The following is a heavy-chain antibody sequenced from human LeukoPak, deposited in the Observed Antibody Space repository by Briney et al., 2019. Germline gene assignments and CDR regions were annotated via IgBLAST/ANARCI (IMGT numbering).Heavy chain of an antibody. D-gene: IGHD6-19*01. CDR3: AKDLYGSGWYNYFDP. J-gene: IGHJ5*02. CDR1: GFTFSSYG. Sequence: PGGSLRLSCAASGFTFSSYGMHWVRKAPGMGLEWVADIWFDGETEHFADSVKGRFTISRDNFKNTLYLQMNSLRPEDTAVYHCAKDLYGSGWYNYFDPWGQGALVIVSS. V-gene: IGHV3-33*06. CDR2: IWFDGETE.